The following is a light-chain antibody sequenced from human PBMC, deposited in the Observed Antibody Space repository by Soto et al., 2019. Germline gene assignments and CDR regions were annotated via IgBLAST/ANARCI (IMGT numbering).Light chain of an antibody. V-gene: IGKV1-12*01. CDR2: ASS. J-gene: IGKJ1*01. CDR3: QQANTFPRT. Sequence: DIQMTQSPSSVSASVGDRVTITCRASQDISSWLGWYSQKPGKAPKRLIYASSTFQSAVPSSSSGSGSGTDFTLTISILQPEDFATYYCQQANTFPRTFGQGTKVDIK. CDR1: QDISSW.